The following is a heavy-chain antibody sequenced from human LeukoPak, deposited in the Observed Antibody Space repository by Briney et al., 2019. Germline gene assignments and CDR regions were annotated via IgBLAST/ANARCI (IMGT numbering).Heavy chain of an antibody. CDR1: GFTFSSYW. CDR2: ISGSGGST. J-gene: IGHJ4*02. V-gene: IGHV3-23*01. Sequence: GGSLRLSCAASGFTFSSYWMSWVRQAPGKGLEWVSAISGSGGSTYYADSVKGRFTISRDNSKNTLYLQMNSQRAEDTAVYYCAKDEAGAVVAVVYFDYWGQGTLVTVSS. D-gene: IGHD3-22*01. CDR3: AKDEAGAVVAVVYFDY.